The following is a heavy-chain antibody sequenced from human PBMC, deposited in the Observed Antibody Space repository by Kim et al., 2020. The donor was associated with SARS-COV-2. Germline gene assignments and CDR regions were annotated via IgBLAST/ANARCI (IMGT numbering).Heavy chain of an antibody. Sequence: GGSLRLSCAASGFTFSTYWMSWVRQAPGKGLEWVATIHHDGSAKYYVDSVKCRFTISRDNAKNSLYLQMDSLTAEDTAVYYCPRDGRTPWGQPPLGYWG. V-gene: IGHV3-7*01. D-gene: IGHD3-16*01. J-gene: IGHJ4*01. CDR1: GFTFSTYW. CDR2: IHHDGSAK. CDR3: PRDGRTPWGQPPLGY.